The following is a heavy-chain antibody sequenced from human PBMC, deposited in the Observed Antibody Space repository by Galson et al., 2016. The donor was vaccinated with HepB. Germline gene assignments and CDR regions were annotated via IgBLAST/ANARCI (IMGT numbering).Heavy chain of an antibody. CDR1: GFTFKYHA. Sequence: SLRLSCAASGFTFKYHAMSWVRQAPGSGLEWVAVISDGGTAHYADSVKGRFTISRDNSKNTVYLQMDSLRAEDRAEYYCARVSGPWVGVPAAKVYVDFWGHVTLIIVSS. CDR3: ARVSGPWVGVPAAKVYVDF. J-gene: IGHJ4*01. V-gene: IGHV3-23*01. D-gene: IGHD2-2*01. CDR2: ISDGGTA.